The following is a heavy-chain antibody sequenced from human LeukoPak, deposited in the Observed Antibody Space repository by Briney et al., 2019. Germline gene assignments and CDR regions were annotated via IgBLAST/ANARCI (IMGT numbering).Heavy chain of an antibody. CDR2: IYYSGST. Sequence: SETLSLTCTVSGGSISSSSYYWGRIRQPPGKGLEWIGSIYYSGSTYYNPSLKSRVTISVDTSKNQFSLKLSSVTAADTAVYYCARGRSGIAVAGIAEYFQHWGQGTLVTVSS. CDR1: GGSISSSSYY. D-gene: IGHD6-19*01. CDR3: ARGRSGIAVAGIAEYFQH. J-gene: IGHJ1*01. V-gene: IGHV4-39*07.